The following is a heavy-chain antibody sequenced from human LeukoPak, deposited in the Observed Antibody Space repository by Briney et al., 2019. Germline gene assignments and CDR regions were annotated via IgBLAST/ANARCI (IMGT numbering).Heavy chain of an antibody. CDR3: ARGLGLDVVVPAAPFDP. J-gene: IGHJ5*02. V-gene: IGHV4-34*01. Sequence: SETLSLTCSVYGGSFSGYYWTWIRPPPGKGLELSGEINHSGSTNYNPSLKSRVTISVDTSKNQFSLKLSSVTAADTAVYYCARGLGLDVVVPAAPFDPWGQGTLVTVSS. CDR1: GGSFSGYY. CDR2: INHSGST. D-gene: IGHD2-2*01.